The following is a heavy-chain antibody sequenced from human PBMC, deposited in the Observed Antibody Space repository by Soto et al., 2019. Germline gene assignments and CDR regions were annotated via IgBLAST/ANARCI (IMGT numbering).Heavy chain of an antibody. V-gene: IGHV4-34*01. J-gene: IGHJ6*02. Sequence: QVQIQQWGAGLLKPSETLSLTCAVYGESLSGYYGNWIRQSPGKGLEWIGAINYNGNTNYNPSLKSRVTDSTDPSKHQTSLRPSSVTAADTAVYYCARTRKLDVWGQGTTVIVSS. CDR3: ARTRKLDV. CDR2: INYNGNT. CDR1: GESLSGYY.